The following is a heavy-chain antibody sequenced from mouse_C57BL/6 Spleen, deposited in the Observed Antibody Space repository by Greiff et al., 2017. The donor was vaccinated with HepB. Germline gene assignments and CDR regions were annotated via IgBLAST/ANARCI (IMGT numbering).Heavy chain of an antibody. J-gene: IGHJ2*01. D-gene: IGHD4-1*01. Sequence: QVQLKQPGAELVKPGASVKMSCKASGYTFTSYWITWVKQRPGQGLEWIGDIYPGSGSTDYNEKFKSKATLTVDTSSSTAYMQLSSLTSEDSAVYYCARDWDDYFDYWGQGTTLTVSS. V-gene: IGHV1-55*01. CDR2: IYPGSGST. CDR1: GYTFTSYW. CDR3: ARDWDDYFDY.